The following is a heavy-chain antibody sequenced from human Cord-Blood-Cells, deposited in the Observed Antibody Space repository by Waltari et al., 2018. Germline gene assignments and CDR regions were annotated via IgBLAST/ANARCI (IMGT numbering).Heavy chain of an antibody. CDR1: VGSVVSGSYY. V-gene: IGHV4-61*01. Sequence: VPLQESGPGLVQPSETLSLTCPVSVGSVVSGSYYWSWLRQPPGKGLVWIGYIYYSWSTNYNPSLKSRVTISVDTSKNQFSLKLSSVTAADTAVYYCARVHCSSTSCYYYYMDVWGKGTTVTVSS. D-gene: IGHD2-2*01. J-gene: IGHJ6*03. CDR2: IYYSWST. CDR3: ARVHCSSTSCYYYYMDV.